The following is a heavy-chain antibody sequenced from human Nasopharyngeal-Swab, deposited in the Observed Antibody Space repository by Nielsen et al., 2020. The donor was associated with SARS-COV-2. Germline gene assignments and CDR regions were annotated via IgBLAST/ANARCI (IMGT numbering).Heavy chain of an antibody. D-gene: IGHD6-13*01. V-gene: IGHV3-33*01. J-gene: IGHJ5*02. CDR1: GFTFSSYG. Sequence: GGFLRLSFAASGFTFSSYGMHWVRQAQGKGLEWVAVIWSDGSNKYYADSVKGQFTISRDNSKNTLYLQMNSLRAEDTAVYYVARNPDSSSWSTNWFDPWGQGTLVTVSS. CDR3: ARNPDSSSWSTNWFDP. CDR2: IWSDGSNK.